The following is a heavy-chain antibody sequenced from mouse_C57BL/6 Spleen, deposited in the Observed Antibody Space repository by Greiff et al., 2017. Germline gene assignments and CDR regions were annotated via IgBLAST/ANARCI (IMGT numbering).Heavy chain of an antibody. Sequence: VQLQQSGPELVKPGASVKISCKASGYTFTDYYMNWVKQSHGKSLEWIGDINPNNGGTSYNQKFKGKATLTVDKSSSTAYMELRSLTSEDSAVYYCAREGTVVRYFDVWGTGTTVTVSS. D-gene: IGHD1-1*01. V-gene: IGHV1-26*01. J-gene: IGHJ1*03. CDR3: AREGTVVRYFDV. CDR2: INPNNGGT. CDR1: GYTFTDYY.